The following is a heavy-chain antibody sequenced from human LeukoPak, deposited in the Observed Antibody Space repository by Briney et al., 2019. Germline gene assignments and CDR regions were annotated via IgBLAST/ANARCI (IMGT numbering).Heavy chain of an antibody. Sequence: GASVKVSCKASGYTFTSYDINWVRQATGQGLEWMGWMNPNSGNTGYAQKFQGRVTMTRNTSISTAYMELSSLRSEDTAVYHCARRSGIAVAAVGYWGQGTLVTVSS. CDR3: ARRSGIAVAAVGY. D-gene: IGHD6-19*01. V-gene: IGHV1-8*01. J-gene: IGHJ4*02. CDR2: MNPNSGNT. CDR1: GYTFTSYD.